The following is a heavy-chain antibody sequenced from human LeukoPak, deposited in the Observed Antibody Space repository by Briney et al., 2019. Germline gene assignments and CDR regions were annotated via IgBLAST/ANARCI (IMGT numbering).Heavy chain of an antibody. CDR2: IYYSGST. V-gene: IGHV4-59*01. Sequence: PSETLSLTCTVSGGSISSYYWSWIRQPPGKGLEWIGYIYYSGSTNYNPSLKSRVTISVDTSKNQFSLKLSSVTAADTAVYYCARSYCSSTSCYAPYYYYYYMDVWGKGTTVTISS. CDR3: ARSYCSSTSCYAPYYYYYYMDV. D-gene: IGHD2-2*01. J-gene: IGHJ6*03. CDR1: GGSISSYY.